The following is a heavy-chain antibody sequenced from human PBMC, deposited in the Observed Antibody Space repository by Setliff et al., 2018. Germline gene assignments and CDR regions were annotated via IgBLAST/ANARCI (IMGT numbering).Heavy chain of an antibody. Sequence: SETLSLTCSVSGDSISSSSYYWGVIRQPPGKGLEWIGSINYSGITYYSPSLKSRVIVYVDTSKNQFSLKLSSVTAADTAVYYCARLPGYCNGGNCYGYYTFDIWGQGTMVTVSS. CDR2: INYSGIT. V-gene: IGHV4-39*01. J-gene: IGHJ3*02. CDR3: ARLPGYCNGGNCYGYYTFDI. D-gene: IGHD2-15*01. CDR1: GDSISSSSYY.